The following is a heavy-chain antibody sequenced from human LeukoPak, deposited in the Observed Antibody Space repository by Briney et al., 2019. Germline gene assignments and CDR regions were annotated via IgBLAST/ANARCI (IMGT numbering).Heavy chain of an antibody. D-gene: IGHD5-12*01. Sequence: PAGSLRLSSAAYAFTYSNNAMSRHAQGQGKGLKWASDISGGGGTADYADSVKGRVTIYRDNCKNKMWLKMTSRRAQAMAVYYRGKWAAVATNDYWGQGTLVSVS. CDR2: ISGGGGTA. V-gene: IGHV3-23*01. J-gene: IGHJ4*02. CDR3: GKWAAVATNDY. CDR1: AFTYSNNA.